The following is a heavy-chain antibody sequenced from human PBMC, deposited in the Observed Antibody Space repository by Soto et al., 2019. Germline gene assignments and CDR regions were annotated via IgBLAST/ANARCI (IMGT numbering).Heavy chain of an antibody. J-gene: IGHJ4*02. V-gene: IGHV2-5*02. CDR2: IYWDDSK. CDR3: AQKGPEDWPLDY. Sequence: QITLKESGPTLVRPTQTLTLTCAFSGFSLSTSGVGVGWLRQPPGKALEWLAVIYWDDSKHYSPSLRSRLTSTKDTSKNQVVLTMTNMDPMDTGTYYCAQKGPEDWPLDYWGQGTLVTVSS. D-gene: IGHD3-9*01. CDR1: GFSLSTSGVG.